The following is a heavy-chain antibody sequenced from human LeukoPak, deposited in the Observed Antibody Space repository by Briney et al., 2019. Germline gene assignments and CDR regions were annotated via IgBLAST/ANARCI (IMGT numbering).Heavy chain of an antibody. D-gene: IGHD6-6*01. Sequence: SETLSLTCTAYGGSFSGYYWSWIRQPPGEGLEWIGEINHSGSTNYSPSLKSRVTISVDTSKNQFSLKLSSVTAADTAVYYCARRVVKQARRYWFDPWGQGTLVTVSS. CDR1: GGSFSGYY. V-gene: IGHV4-34*01. CDR2: INHSGST. J-gene: IGHJ5*02. CDR3: ARRVVKQARRYWFDP.